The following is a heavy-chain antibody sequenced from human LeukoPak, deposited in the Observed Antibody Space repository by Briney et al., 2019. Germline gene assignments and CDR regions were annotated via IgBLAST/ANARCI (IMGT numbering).Heavy chain of an antibody. CDR3: ARDPGVVVVAGLDY. Sequence: GRSLRLSCAASGFTFSSYGMHWVRQAPGKGLEWVAVIWYDGSNKYYADSVKGRFTISRDNSKNTLYLQMNSLRAEDTAVYYCARDPGVVVVAGLDYWGQGTLVTVSS. J-gene: IGHJ4*02. CDR1: GFTFSSYG. D-gene: IGHD2-15*01. V-gene: IGHV3-33*01. CDR2: IWYDGSNK.